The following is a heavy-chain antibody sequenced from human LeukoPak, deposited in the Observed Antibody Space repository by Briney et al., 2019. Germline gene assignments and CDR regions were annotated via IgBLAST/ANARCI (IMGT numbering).Heavy chain of an antibody. CDR3: ARTRSYYMDV. CDR2: MYSTGGT. CDR1: GASISNYY. J-gene: IGHJ6*03. V-gene: IGHV4-4*07. D-gene: IGHD6-19*01. Sequence: SETLSLTCTVSGASISNYYWTWIRQPAGKGLEWIGRMYSTGGTIYNPSLKSRVTMSVDTSKNQFSLTLSSVTAADTAVYYCARTRSYYMDVWAKGTTVTVSS.